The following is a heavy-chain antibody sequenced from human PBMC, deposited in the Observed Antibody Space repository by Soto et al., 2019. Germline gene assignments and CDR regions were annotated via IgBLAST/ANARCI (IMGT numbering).Heavy chain of an antibody. CDR1: GFTFTSYP. D-gene: IGHD2-15*01. CDR2: VHPYEGTT. CDR3: AREYYSTTTWIDY. J-gene: IGHJ4*01. Sequence: VQLVQSAPEVKRPGASVKVSCKTSGFTFTSYPFSWVRQAPGQGLEWLAWVHPYEGTTKVAHQFRERLTGTTDTSAATVFMELTGLNSDDTAVYFCAREYYSTTTWIDYWGHGTLVAVSS. V-gene: IGHV1-18*01.